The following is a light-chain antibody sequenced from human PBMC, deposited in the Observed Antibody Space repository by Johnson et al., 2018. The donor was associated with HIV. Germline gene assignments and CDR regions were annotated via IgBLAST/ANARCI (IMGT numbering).Light chain of an antibody. CDR1: SSNIGNNY. CDR3: GTWDSSLSAFYV. J-gene: IGLJ1*01. Sequence: QSVLTQPPSVSAAPGQKVTISCSGSSSNIGNNYVSWYQQLPGTARKLLIYENNKRPSGIPDRFSGSKSGTSATLGITGLQTGDEADYYCGTWDSSLSAFYVFGTGTKVTVL. CDR2: ENN. V-gene: IGLV1-51*02.